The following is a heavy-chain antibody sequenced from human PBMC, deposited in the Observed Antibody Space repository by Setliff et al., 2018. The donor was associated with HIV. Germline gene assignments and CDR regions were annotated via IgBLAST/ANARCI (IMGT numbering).Heavy chain of an antibody. CDR2: IYTSGST. CDR1: GGSISSASYY. CDR3: ARAISPQYYGSSGYYSYFYFDY. V-gene: IGHV4-61*02. D-gene: IGHD3-22*01. Sequence: PSETLSLTCTVSGGSISSASYYWSWIRQPAGKGLEWIGRIYTSGSTNYNPSLKSRVTISVDTSKNQFSLKLNSVTAADTAVYYCARAISPQYYGSSGYYSYFYFDYWGQGMLVTVSS. J-gene: IGHJ4*02.